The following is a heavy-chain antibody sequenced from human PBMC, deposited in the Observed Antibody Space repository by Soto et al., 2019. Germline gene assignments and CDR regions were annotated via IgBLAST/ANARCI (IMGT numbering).Heavy chain of an antibody. V-gene: IGHV3-33*01. D-gene: IGHD3-10*01. CDR2: IWYDGSNK. CDR1: GFTFSSYG. J-gene: IGHJ3*02. Sequence: QVQLVESGGGVVQPGRSLRLSCAASGFTFSSYGMHWVRQAPGKGLEWVAVIWYDGSNKYYADSVKGRFTISRDNSKNTLYLQMNSLRAEDTAVYYCVSGEPAFDDAFDIWGQGTMVTVSS. CDR3: VSGEPAFDDAFDI.